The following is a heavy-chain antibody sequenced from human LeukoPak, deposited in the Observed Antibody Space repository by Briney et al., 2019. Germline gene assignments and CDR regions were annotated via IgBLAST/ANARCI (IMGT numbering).Heavy chain of an antibody. D-gene: IGHD6-6*01. CDR3: ARDGIAARKNYYYYYMDV. Sequence: TGGSLRLSCAASGFTFRNYAMSWVRQAPGKGLEWVSYISSSGSTIYYADSVKGRFTISRDNAKNSLYLQMNSLRAEDTAVYYCARDGIAARKNYYYYYMDVWGKGTTVTVSS. CDR2: ISSSGSTI. J-gene: IGHJ6*03. V-gene: IGHV3-11*04. CDR1: GFTFRNYA.